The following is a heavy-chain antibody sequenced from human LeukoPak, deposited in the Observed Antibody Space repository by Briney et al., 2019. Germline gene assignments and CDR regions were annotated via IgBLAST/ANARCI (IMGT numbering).Heavy chain of an antibody. D-gene: IGHD5-24*01. CDR2: INHSGST. J-gene: IGHJ4*02. Sequence: PSETLSLTCAVYGVTFSGYYWSCIRQPPGKGLEWIGEINHSGSTNYNPSLKSRVTISVDTSKNQFSLKLSSVTAADTAVYCCARGRWLQLSYLDYWGQGTLVTVSS. CDR3: ARGRWLQLSYLDY. CDR1: GVTFSGYY. V-gene: IGHV4-34*01.